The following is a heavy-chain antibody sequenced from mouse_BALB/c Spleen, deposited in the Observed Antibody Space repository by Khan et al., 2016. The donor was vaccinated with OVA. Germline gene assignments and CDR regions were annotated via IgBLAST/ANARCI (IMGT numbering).Heavy chain of an antibody. J-gene: IGHJ4*01. V-gene: IGHV9-3-1*01. CDR3: ARGRNVRIYAIDY. Sequence: QIQLVQSGPELKKPGETVKISCKASGYTFTNYGMNWVKQAPGKGLKWMGWINTYTGEPTYADDFKGRFAFSLETSASTAYLQINNLKNEDTATYFCARGRNVRIYAIDYWGQGTLVTVSS. CDR2: INTYTGEP. CDR1: GYTFTNYG.